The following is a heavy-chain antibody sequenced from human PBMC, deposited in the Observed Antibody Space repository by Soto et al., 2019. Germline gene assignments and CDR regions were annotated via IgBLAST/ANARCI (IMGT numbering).Heavy chain of an antibody. CDR3: AKGRRIAVAGIIDY. J-gene: IGHJ4*02. CDR1: GFTFSSYG. CDR2: ISYDGSNK. D-gene: IGHD6-19*01. Sequence: LRLSCAASGFTFSSYGMHWVRQAPGKGLEWVAVISYDGSNKYYADSVKGRFTISRDNSKNTLYLQMNSLRAEDTAVYYCAKGRRIAVAGIIDYWGQGTLVTVSS. V-gene: IGHV3-30*18.